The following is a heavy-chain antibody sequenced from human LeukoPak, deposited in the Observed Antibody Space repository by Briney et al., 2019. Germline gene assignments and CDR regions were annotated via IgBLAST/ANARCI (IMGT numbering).Heavy chain of an antibody. CDR1: GFTFSNAW. CDR3: AIIHPYTSGWYGYFDY. D-gene: IGHD6-19*01. V-gene: IGHV3-15*01. J-gene: IGHJ4*02. CDR2: IKSETDHGTT. Sequence: GGSLRLSCAASGFTFSNAWMTWVRQAPGKGLEWVGRIKSETDHGTTDYAAPVKGRFNISRDDSKNTLYLQMNSLKTEDTAVYYCAIIHPYTSGWYGYFDYWGQGTLVTVSS.